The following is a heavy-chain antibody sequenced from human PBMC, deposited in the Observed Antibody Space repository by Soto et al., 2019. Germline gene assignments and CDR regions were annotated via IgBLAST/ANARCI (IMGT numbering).Heavy chain of an antibody. CDR1: GYTFTSHG. CDR2: ISAYNGNT. J-gene: IGHJ4*02. CDR3: ARTYCSSARCYSDY. Sequence: QVQLVQSGAEVKKPGASVKVSCKTSGYTFTSHGISWVRQAPGQGLEWMGWISAYNGNTNYAQKLQGRVTMTTDTPTSTAYMEMRSLRSDDTAVYYCARTYCSSARCYSDYWGQGTLVTVSS. V-gene: IGHV1-18*04. D-gene: IGHD2-2*01.